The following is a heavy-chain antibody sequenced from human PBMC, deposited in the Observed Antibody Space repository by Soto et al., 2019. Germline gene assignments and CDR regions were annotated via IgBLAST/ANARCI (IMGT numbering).Heavy chain of an antibody. CDR3: ARDQASGVNWFDP. CDR1: GFTFSSYS. J-gene: IGHJ5*02. CDR2: ISRSRSYI. Sequence: GGSLRLSCAASGFTFSSYSMNGVRQPPGKGLEGVSSISRSRSYIYYADSVKDRFNNSTDKAKNSLYMQMNSLRAEDTAVYYCARDQASGVNWFDPWGQGTLVTVSS. V-gene: IGHV3-21*01.